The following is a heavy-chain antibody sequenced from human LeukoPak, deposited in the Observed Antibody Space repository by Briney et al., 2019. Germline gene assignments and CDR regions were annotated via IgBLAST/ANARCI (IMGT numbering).Heavy chain of an antibody. CDR3: EAVAHTSGSDSDY. V-gene: IGHV3-74*01. Sequence: GGSLRLSCAASGFTFSKYWLHWLRQAPGKGLVWVSRINPDDKSASYADSVKGRFTISRDNSKNTLYLQMNSLRPEDTAVYYCEAVAHTSGSDSDYWGQETRVTVSS. CDR1: GFTFSKYW. J-gene: IGHJ4*02. CDR2: INPDDKSA. D-gene: IGHD6-19*01.